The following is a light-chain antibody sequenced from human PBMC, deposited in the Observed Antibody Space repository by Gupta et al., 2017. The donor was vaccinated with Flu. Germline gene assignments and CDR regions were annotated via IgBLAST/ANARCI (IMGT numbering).Light chain of an antibody. V-gene: IGKV2-28*01. CDR2: LGS. CDR1: QSLLHSNGYNY. J-gene: IGKJ1*01. Sequence: DIVMTQSPLSLPVTPGQPASISCRSSQSLLHSNGYNYLDWYLQKPGQSPQLLIYLGSNRASGVPDRFSGSGSGTDFTLKISRVEAEDVGVYYCMQALQMPRTCGQGTKVEIK. CDR3: MQALQMPRT.